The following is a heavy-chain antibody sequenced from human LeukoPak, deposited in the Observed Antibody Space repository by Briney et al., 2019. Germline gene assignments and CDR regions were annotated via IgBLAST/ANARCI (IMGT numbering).Heavy chain of an antibody. CDR3: ARVFLERLTSGYFDN. CDR2: INTDGSST. D-gene: IGHD3-3*01. J-gene: IGHJ4*02. Sequence: PGGALRLPCAASGFTFHRYSMNWLGQAPGKGRVGVSRINTDGSSTSYADSVKGRFTISRDNAKNTLYLQMNSLRADDTAVYYCARVFLERLTSGYFDNWGQGTLVTVSP. V-gene: IGHV3-74*01. CDR1: GFTFHRYS.